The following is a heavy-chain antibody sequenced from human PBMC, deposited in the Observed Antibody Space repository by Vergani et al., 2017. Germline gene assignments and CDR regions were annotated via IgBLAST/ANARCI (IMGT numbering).Heavy chain of an antibody. CDR1: GYRFSSSW. CDR3: ASGGHGSENGGALQL. D-gene: IGHD3-10*01. J-gene: IGHJ3*01. CDR2: IFPDDSEV. V-gene: IGHV5-51*01. Sequence: EVQLVQSGAEVKKPGESLKISCKGFGYRFSSSWIGWVRQMPGKGLEWMGIIFPDDSEVKSNPTFRGQVIFSVDTSVNTAYLQWRSLQASDTATYFCASGGHGSENGGALQLWGQGTNITVSS.